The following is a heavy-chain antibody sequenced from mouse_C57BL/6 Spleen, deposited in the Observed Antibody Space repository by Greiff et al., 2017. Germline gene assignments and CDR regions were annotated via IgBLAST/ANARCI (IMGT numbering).Heavy chain of an antibody. J-gene: IGHJ2*01. CDR3: ARHERGVYDGYYDYFDY. D-gene: IGHD2-3*01. CDR1: GYTFTEYT. Sequence: QVQLKQSGAELVKPGASVKLSCKASGYTFTEYTIHWVKQRSGQGLEWIGWFYPGSGSIKYNEKFKDKATLTADKSSSTVYMELIRLTSEDSAVYFCARHERGVYDGYYDYFDYWGQGTTLTVSS. V-gene: IGHV1-62-2*01. CDR2: FYPGSGSI.